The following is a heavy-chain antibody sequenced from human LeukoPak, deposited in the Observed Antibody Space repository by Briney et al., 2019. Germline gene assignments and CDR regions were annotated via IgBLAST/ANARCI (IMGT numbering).Heavy chain of an antibody. V-gene: IGHV3-7*01. J-gene: IGHJ2*01. Sequence: GGSLRLSCAASGFPFRSYWMSWVRQAPGKGLEWVANINQGGTVTYYVDSVKGRFTISRDNSKNTLYLQMNSLRAEDTAVYYCAKDASPTVTTAYWYFDLWGRGTLVTVSS. CDR3: AKDASPTVTTAYWYFDL. CDR2: INQGGTVT. D-gene: IGHD4-17*01. CDR1: GFPFRSYW.